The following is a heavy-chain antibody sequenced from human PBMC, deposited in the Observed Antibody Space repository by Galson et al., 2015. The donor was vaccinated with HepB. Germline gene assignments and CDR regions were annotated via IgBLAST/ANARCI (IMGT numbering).Heavy chain of an antibody. CDR1: GFTFSSYW. V-gene: IGHV3-74*01. Sequence: SLRLSCAASGFTFSSYWMHWVRQAPGQGLVWLSRINSDGSTTSYADSVEGRFTISRDNAKNTLYLQMNSLRAEDTAVYYCARGYWGATLSPDYWGQGTLVTVSS. CDR3: ARGYWGATLSPDY. J-gene: IGHJ4*02. D-gene: IGHD1-26*01. CDR2: INSDGSTT.